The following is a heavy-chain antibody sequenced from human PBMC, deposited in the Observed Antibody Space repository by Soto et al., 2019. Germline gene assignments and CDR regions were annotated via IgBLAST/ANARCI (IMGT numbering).Heavy chain of an antibody. CDR3: TTDKEMYSSSWYGSYYYGMDV. D-gene: IGHD6-13*01. Sequence: PGGSLRLSCAASDFTFTNAWMNWVRQAPGKGLEWVGRIKSKTDGGTTDYAAPVKGRFTISRDDSKNTLYLQMNSLKTEDTAVYYCTTDKEMYSSSWYGSYYYGMDVWGQGTTVTVSS. V-gene: IGHV3-15*07. CDR1: DFTFTNAW. J-gene: IGHJ6*02. CDR2: IKSKTDGGTT.